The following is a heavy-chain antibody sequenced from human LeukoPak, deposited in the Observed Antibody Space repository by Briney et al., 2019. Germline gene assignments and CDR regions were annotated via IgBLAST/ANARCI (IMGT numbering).Heavy chain of an antibody. V-gene: IGHV1-58*01. CDR1: GFTFTTSA. CDR3: AAVPNANAWYWDDAFDI. Sequence: ASVKVSCKASGFTFTTSAVQWVRQARGQRLEWIGRIVVGSGNTDHAQKFQGRLTITRDISTSTAYMELSSLTSDDTAVYYCAAVPNANAWYWDDAFDIWGQGTMVTVSS. D-gene: IGHD2-8*02. CDR2: IVVGSGNT. J-gene: IGHJ3*02.